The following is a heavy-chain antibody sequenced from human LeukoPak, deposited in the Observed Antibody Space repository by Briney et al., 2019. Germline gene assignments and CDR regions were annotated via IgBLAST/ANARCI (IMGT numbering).Heavy chain of an antibody. CDR1: GFTFSDYS. CDR3: SRRFDC. V-gene: IGHV3-48*02. Sequence: GGSLRFSCAASGFTFSDYSMNWVRQAPGKGLEWVSYIDGSGDTIYYADSVKGRFTISRDNAKNSLDLQMNSLRDEGTAVYYCSRRFDCWGQGTLVTVSS. J-gene: IGHJ4*02. CDR2: IDGSGDTI.